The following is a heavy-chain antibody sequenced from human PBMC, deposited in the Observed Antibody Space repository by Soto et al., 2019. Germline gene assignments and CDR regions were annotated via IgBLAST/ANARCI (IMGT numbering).Heavy chain of an antibody. CDR2: IKSKSHGWTT. V-gene: IGHV3-15*07. J-gene: IGHJ4*02. CDR1: GFTFSNAW. D-gene: IGHD3-16*01. Sequence: EVQLVESGGGLVKPGGSLRLSCAASGFTFSNAWMSWVRQAPWKGLEWVGRIKSKSHGWTTDYAAPVKGRFTISRDDSETTLSLQMNSLKTEDTAVYYCIPDLDDLDDANFDYWGQGTLVTVSS. CDR3: IPDLDDLDDANFDY.